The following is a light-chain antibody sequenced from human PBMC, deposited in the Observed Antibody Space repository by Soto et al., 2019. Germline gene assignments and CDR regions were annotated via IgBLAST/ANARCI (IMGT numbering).Light chain of an antibody. Sequence: IVMTQSPATLSVSPRERATLSCRASQSVSSNLAWYQQKPGQAPRLLIYGASTRATGIPARFSGSGSGTEFTLTISSLQSEDFAVYYCQQYNNWPPWTFGQGTKVDIK. CDR3: QQYNNWPPWT. CDR2: GAS. J-gene: IGKJ1*01. CDR1: QSVSSN. V-gene: IGKV3-15*01.